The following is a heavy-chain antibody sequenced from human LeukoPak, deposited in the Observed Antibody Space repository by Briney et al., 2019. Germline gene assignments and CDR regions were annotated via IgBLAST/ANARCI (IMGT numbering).Heavy chain of an antibody. Sequence: PGGSLRLSCAASGFTFSDYFMSWVRQAPGKGLEWVSYISSSGSTIYYADSVKGRFTISRDNAKSSLYLQMNSLRAEDTAVYYCARGRQWLPHPPYYYYGMDVWGQGTTVTVSS. CDR1: GFTFSDYF. CDR2: ISSSGSTI. V-gene: IGHV3-11*01. CDR3: ARGRQWLPHPPYYYYGMDV. D-gene: IGHD6-19*01. J-gene: IGHJ6*02.